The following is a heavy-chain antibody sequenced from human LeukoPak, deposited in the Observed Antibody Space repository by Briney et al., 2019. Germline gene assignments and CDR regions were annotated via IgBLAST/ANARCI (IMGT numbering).Heavy chain of an antibody. J-gene: IGHJ4*02. CDR3: ARDTIVGGRADFDF. V-gene: IGHV1-2*02. Sequence: ASVKVSCKASGYTFTSYYMHWVRQAPGQGLEWMGWINPNSGATYYAQNFQGRVTLTRDTSISTAYMELSSLRSDDTAVFYCARDTIVGGRADFDFWGQGTLVTVSS. D-gene: IGHD1-26*01. CDR2: INPNSGAT. CDR1: GYTFTSYY.